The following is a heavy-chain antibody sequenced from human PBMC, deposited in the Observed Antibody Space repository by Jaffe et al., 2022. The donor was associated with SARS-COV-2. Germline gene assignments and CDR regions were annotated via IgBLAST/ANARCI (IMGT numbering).Heavy chain of an antibody. CDR3: ARRYPLVVVAAKTYNWFDP. Sequence: QVQLQQWGAGLLKPSETLSLTCAVYGGSFSGYYWSWIRQPPGKGLEWIGEINHSGSTNYNPSLKSRVTISVDTSKNQFSLKLSSVTAADTAVYYCARRYPLVVVAAKTYNWFDPWGQGTLVTVSS. V-gene: IGHV4-34*01. CDR1: GGSFSGYY. CDR2: INHSGST. D-gene: IGHD2-15*01. J-gene: IGHJ5*02.